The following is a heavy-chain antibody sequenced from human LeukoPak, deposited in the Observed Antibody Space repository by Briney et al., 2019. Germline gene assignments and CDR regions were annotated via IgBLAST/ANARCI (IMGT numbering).Heavy chain of an antibody. D-gene: IGHD3-10*01. CDR3: AREGWFGESPFDY. V-gene: IGHV4-61*08. Sequence: PSETLSLTCTVSGGSISSGDYYWSWIRQPPGKGLEWIGYIYYSGSTNYNPSLKSRVTISVDTSKNQFSLKLSSVTAADTAVYYCAREGWFGESPFDYWGQGTLVTVSS. CDR2: IYYSGST. CDR1: GGSISSGDYY. J-gene: IGHJ4*02.